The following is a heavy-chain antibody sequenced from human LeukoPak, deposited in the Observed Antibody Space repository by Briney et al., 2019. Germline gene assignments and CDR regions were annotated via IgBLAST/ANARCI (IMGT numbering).Heavy chain of an antibody. D-gene: IGHD4-11*01. CDR2: IYSDEGT. V-gene: IGHV3-66*01. J-gene: IGHJ4*02. Sequence: GGSLRLSCAASGFTLSRNYMSWLRQAPGKGLEWVSAIYSDEGTYYADSVKGRFTTSRGNSKNTLSLQMNSLRAEDTGLYYCARVPYRSPSHFDYCGQGTLVTVSS. CDR3: ARVPYRSPSHFDY. CDR1: GFTLSRNY.